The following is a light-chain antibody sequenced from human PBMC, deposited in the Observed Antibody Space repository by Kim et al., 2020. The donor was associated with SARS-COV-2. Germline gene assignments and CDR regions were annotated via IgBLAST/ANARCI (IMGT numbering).Light chain of an antibody. Sequence: SASVGDRGKITCRASQRISKYLNWYQQKPGRAPNLLIYAASKLQSGVSSRFSGSGSGTDFTLTITSLQPEDFATYYCQQSHSTLYTFGQGTKLEI. V-gene: IGKV1-39*01. CDR2: AAS. CDR3: QQSHSTLYT. CDR1: QRISKY. J-gene: IGKJ2*01.